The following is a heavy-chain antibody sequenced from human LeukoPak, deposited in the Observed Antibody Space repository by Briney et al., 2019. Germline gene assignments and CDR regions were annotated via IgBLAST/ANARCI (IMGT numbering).Heavy chain of an antibody. D-gene: IGHD3-16*01. J-gene: IGHJ4*02. V-gene: IGHV1-69*13. CDR1: GGTFSSYA. CDR2: IIPIFGTA. Sequence: SVKVSCRASGGTFSSYAISWVRQAPGQGLEWMGGIIPIFGTANYAQKFQGRVTITADESTSTAYMELSSLRSEDTAVYYCARDEAYGFGHFDYWGQGTLVTVSS. CDR3: ARDEAYGFGHFDY.